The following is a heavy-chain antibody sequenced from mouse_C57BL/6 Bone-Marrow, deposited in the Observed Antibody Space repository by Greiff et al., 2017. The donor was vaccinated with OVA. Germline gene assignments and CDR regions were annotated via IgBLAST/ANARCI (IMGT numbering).Heavy chain of an antibody. CDR2: IYPGSGST. CDR1: GYTFTSYW. D-gene: IGHD2-4*01. J-gene: IGHJ3*01. Sequence: VQRVESGAELVKPGASVKMSCKASGYTFTSYWITWVKQRPGQGLEWIGDIYPGSGSTNYNEKFKSKATLTVDTSSSTAYMQLSSLTSEDSAVYYCASYYDYARGAYWGQGTLVTVSA. CDR3: ASYYDYARGAY. V-gene: IGHV1-55*01.